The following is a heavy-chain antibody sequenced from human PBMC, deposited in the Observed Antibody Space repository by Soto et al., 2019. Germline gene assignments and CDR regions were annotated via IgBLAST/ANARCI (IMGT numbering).Heavy chain of an antibody. CDR2: ISSSSSTI. J-gene: IGHJ5*02. CDR1: GFTFSSYS. CDR3: ARDDAAGWFDP. V-gene: IGHV3-48*01. D-gene: IGHD3-10*01. Sequence: EVQLVESGGGLVQPGGSLRLSCAASGFTFSSYSMNWVRQAPGKGLEWVSYISSSSSTIYYADSVKGRFTISRDNAKNSLYLQMNSLRAEDTAVYYCARDDAAGWFDPWGQGTLVTVYS.